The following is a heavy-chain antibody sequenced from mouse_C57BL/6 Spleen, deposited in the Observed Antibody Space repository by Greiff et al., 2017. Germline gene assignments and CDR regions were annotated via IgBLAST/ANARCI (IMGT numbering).Heavy chain of an antibody. CDR3: ARHEEEGSYYGYGGAWFAY. CDR2: FYPGSGSI. Sequence: QVQLQQSGAELVKPGASVKLSCKASGYTFTEYTIPWVKQRSGQGLAWIGWFYPGSGSIKYNEKFKDKATLTADKSSSPAYMALRRLTSEDSAVYFCARHEEEGSYYGYGGAWFAYWGQGTLVTVSA. J-gene: IGHJ3*01. CDR1: GYTFTEYT. V-gene: IGHV1-62-2*01. D-gene: IGHD2-2*01.